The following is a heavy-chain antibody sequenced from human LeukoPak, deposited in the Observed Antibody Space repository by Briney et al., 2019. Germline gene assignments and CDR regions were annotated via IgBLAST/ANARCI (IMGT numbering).Heavy chain of an antibody. V-gene: IGHV3-7*01. D-gene: IGHD3-3*01. CDR1: GFTFSSYW. CDR2: IKQDGSEK. CDR3: ARTIFGVVSYFDI. J-gene: IGHJ3*02. Sequence: PGGSLRPSCGASGFTFSSYWMSWVRQAPGRGLEWVANIKQDGSEKYYVDSVKGRFTISRDNAKNSLYLQMNSLRAEDTAVYYCARTIFGVVSYFDIWGQGTMVTVSS.